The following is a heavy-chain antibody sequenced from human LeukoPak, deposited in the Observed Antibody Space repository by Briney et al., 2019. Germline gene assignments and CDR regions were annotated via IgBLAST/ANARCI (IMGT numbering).Heavy chain of an antibody. D-gene: IGHD6-19*01. J-gene: IGHJ4*02. CDR3: ARQGYSSGWDATDY. CDR2: IYYSGST. CDR1: GGSISSSSYY. V-gene: IGHV4-39*01. Sequence: PSETLSLTCTVSGGSISSSSYYWGWIRQPPGKGLEWIGSIYYSGSTYYNPSLKSRVAISVDTSKNQFSLKLSSVTAADTAVYYCARQGYSSGWDATDYWGQGTLATVSS.